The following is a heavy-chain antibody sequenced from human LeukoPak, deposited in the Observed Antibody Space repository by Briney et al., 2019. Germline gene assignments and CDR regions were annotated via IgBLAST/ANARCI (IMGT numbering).Heavy chain of an antibody. V-gene: IGHV4-31*03. CDR3: ARGKGYCSSTSCSNNWFDP. Sequence: SQTLSLTCTVSGGSISSGGYYWSWIRQHPGKGLEWIGYIYYSGSTYYNPSLKSRVTISVDTSKNQFSLKLSSVTAADTAVYHCARGKGYCSSTSCSNNWFDPWGQGTLVTVSS. CDR1: GGSISSGGYY. J-gene: IGHJ5*02. D-gene: IGHD2-2*01. CDR2: IYYSGST.